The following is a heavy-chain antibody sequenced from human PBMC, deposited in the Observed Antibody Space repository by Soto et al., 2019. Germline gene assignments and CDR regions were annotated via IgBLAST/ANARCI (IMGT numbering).Heavy chain of an antibody. J-gene: IGHJ4*02. CDR1: GYTFTGYY. V-gene: IGHV1-2*02. D-gene: IGHD1-7*01. CDR2: INPGSGDT. Sequence: SVKVSCSASGYTFTGYYLNWVRQAPGQGLEWMGWINPGSGDTNYAQNFQDRVTMIRDTSISTSYMELRSLRSDDTAVYYCARVRSPTGTAGFDYWGQGNLVTV. CDR3: ARVRSPTGTAGFDY.